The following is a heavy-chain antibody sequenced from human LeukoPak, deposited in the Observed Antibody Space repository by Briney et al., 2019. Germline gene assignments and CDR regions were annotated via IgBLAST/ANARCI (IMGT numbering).Heavy chain of an antibody. CDR2: ISYDGSNK. CDR1: GFTFSSYA. J-gene: IGHJ4*02. Sequence: GGSLRLSCAASGFTFSSYAMHWVRQAPGKGLGWVAVISYDGSNKYYADSVKGRFTISRDNSKNTLYLQMNSLRAEDTAVYYCARMARDYGGNLYYFDYWGQGTLVTVSS. CDR3: ARMARDYGGNLYYFDY. V-gene: IGHV3-30-3*01. D-gene: IGHD4-23*01.